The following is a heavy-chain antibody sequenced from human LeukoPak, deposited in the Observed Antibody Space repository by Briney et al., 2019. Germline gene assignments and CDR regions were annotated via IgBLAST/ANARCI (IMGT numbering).Heavy chain of an antibody. J-gene: IGHJ6*03. V-gene: IGHV1-69*01. CDR1: GGTFSSYA. Sequence: SVKVSCKASGGTFSSYAISWVRQAPGQGLEWMGGIIPIFGTANYAQKFQGRVTITADESKSTAYMELSSLRSEDTAVYYCARSVTIFGVVATMDVWGKGTTVTVSS. CDR2: IIPIFGTA. CDR3: ARSVTIFGVVATMDV. D-gene: IGHD3-3*01.